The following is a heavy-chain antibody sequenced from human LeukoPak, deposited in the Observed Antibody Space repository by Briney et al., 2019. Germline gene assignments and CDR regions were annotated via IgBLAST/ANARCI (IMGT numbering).Heavy chain of an antibody. CDR1: GFGFSSYT. D-gene: IGHD3-9*01. CDR2: IGDNSSYI. Sequence: GGSLRLSCAASGFGFSSYTMSWVRQAPGKGLEWVSSIGDNSSYIHYGDSVKGRFTISRDNANKVVYLQMNSLRGEDTAVYYCARTYYDSLTGFYLDGMDVWAKGPRSSSP. CDR3: ARTYYDSLTGFYLDGMDV. V-gene: IGHV3-21*01. J-gene: IGHJ6*02.